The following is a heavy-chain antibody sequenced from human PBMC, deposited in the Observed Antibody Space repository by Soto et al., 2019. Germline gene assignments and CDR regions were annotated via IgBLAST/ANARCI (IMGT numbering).Heavy chain of an antibody. CDR2: IIPIFGTA. CDR1: GGTFSTYA. D-gene: IGHD4-17*01. J-gene: IGHJ4*02. V-gene: IGHV1-69*12. CDR3: ATVGDYGGNGVFDY. Sequence: QVQLVQSGAEVKKPGSSVKVSCKASGGTFSTYAISGVRQAPGQGLEWMGWIIPIFGTANYAQKFQGRVTITADESTSTAYMELSSLSSEDTAMYYCATVGDYGGNGVFDYWGQGTLVTVSS.